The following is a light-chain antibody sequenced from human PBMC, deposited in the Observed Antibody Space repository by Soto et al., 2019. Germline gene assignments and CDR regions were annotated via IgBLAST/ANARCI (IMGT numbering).Light chain of an antibody. Sequence: IHMTHSPSSLSASFGDIVTISFRASQSISNFLNWYQQKSGKAPKLLIHTTSSLQSGVPSRFSASGTGTDFTLTISSLQPEDFATYYCQQSYSAPQTFGGGTKVDIK. CDR1: QSISNF. CDR2: TTS. CDR3: QQSYSAPQT. J-gene: IGKJ4*01. V-gene: IGKV1-39*01.